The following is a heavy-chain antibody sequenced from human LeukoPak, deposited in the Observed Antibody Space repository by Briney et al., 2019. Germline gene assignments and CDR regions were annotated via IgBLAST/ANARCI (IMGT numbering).Heavy chain of an antibody. CDR3: ARVSLTTYGGGSDYYYYYYMDV. CDR1: GYTFTSYD. J-gene: IGHJ6*03. Sequence: GASVKVSCKASGYTFTSYDINWVRQATGQGLEWMGWMNPNSGNTGYAQKFQGRVTITRNTSISTAYMELSSLRSEDTAVYYCARVSLTTYGGGSDYYYYYYMDVWGKGTTVTVSS. D-gene: IGHD3-16*01. V-gene: IGHV1-8*03. CDR2: MNPNSGNT.